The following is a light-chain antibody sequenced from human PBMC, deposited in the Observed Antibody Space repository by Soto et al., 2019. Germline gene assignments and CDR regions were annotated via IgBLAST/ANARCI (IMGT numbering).Light chain of an antibody. CDR2: AAS. J-gene: IGKJ4*01. CDR3: QQRHSAPLT. V-gene: IGKV1-39*01. Sequence: QMTQSPSSLFASVGDRVTITCRASQSISSHLNWYQQKVGQTPRLLIYAASTLQSEVPPRFSGSGSGTEFTLTISGLQREDFATDYCQQRHSAPLTFGGGTKIQI. CDR1: QSISSH.